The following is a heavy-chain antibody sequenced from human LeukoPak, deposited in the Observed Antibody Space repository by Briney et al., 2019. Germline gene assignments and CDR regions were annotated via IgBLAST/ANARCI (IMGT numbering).Heavy chain of an antibody. CDR3: ASRWDKWNYNWFDP. J-gene: IGHJ5*02. CDR1: GGSFSGYY. CDR2: INHRGST. V-gene: IGHV4-34*01. Sequence: SETLSLPCAVYGGSFSGYYWSWIRQPPGKGLEWMGEINHRGSTNYNPSLKSRVTISVDTSKNQFSLKLSSVTAADTAGYYCASRWDKWNYNWFDPWGQGSLLTVSS. D-gene: IGHD1-7*01.